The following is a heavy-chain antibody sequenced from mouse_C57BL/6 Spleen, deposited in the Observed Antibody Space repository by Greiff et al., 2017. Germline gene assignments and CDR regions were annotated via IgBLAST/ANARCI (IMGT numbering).Heavy chain of an antibody. D-gene: IGHD2-5*01. CDR1: GYTFTDYY. CDR2: IYPGSGNT. Sequence: QVQLQQSGAELVRPGASVKLSCKASGYTFTDYYINWVKQRPGQGLEWIASIYPGSGNTYYNEKFKGKATLTAEKSSSTAYMQLSSLTSEDSAVYFCARDTSNYVPFDYWGQGTTLTVSS. V-gene: IGHV1-76*01. CDR3: ARDTSNYVPFDY. J-gene: IGHJ2*01.